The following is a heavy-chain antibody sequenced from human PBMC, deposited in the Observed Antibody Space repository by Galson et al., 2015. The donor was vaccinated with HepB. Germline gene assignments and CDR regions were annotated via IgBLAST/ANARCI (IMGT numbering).Heavy chain of an antibody. Sequence: SLRLSCAASGFTFSNYWMHWVRQAPGKGLVWVSRINSDGSGTSYADSVKGRFTISRDNAKNTLYLQMNSLRAEDTAMYYCARDMGYCSGGSCRNLFDPWGQGTLVTVSS. D-gene: IGHD2-15*01. CDR1: GFTFSNYW. CDR3: ARDMGYCSGGSCRNLFDP. CDR2: INSDGSGT. V-gene: IGHV3-74*01. J-gene: IGHJ5*02.